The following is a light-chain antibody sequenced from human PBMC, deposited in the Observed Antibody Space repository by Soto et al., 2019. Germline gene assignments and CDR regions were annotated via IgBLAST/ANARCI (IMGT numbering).Light chain of an antibody. CDR2: SAS. Sequence: IQLTQSPSSLSASVGDRVTITCRASQDISSSLAWYQQKPGNAPKLLIYSASTLQSGVTSRFSGGGSGTDFTLTISSLQPEDFATYYCQQQWTFGQGTKWEIK. CDR3: QQQWT. J-gene: IGKJ2*01. CDR1: QDISSS. V-gene: IGKV1-9*01.